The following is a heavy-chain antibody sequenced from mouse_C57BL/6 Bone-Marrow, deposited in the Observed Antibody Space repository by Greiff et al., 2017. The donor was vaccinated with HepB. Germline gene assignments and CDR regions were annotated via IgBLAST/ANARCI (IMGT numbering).Heavy chain of an antibody. CDR1: GYSFTDYN. D-gene: IGHD2-5*01. CDR3: ARSPHYYSNRYWYFDV. Sequence: EVKLQESGPELVKPGASVKISCKASGYSFTDYNMNWVKQSNGKSLEWIGVINPNYGTTSYNQKFKGKATLTVDQSSSTAYMQLNSLTSEDSAVYYCARSPHYYSNRYWYFDVWGTGTTVTVSS. J-gene: IGHJ1*03. V-gene: IGHV1-39*01. CDR2: INPNYGTT.